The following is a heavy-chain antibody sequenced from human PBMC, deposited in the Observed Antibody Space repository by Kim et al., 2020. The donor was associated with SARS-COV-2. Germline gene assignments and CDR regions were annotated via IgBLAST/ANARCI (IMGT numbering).Heavy chain of an antibody. CDR3: AVGYCSGGSCYPFDY. V-gene: IGHV1-18*01. D-gene: IGHD2-15*01. CDR1: GYTFTSYG. Sequence: ASVKVSCKASGYTFTSYGISWVRQAPGQGLEWMGWISAYNGNTNYAQKLQGRVTMTTDTSTSTAYMELRSLRSDDTAVYYCAVGYCSGGSCYPFDYWGQGTLVTVSS. J-gene: IGHJ4*02. CDR2: ISAYNGNT.